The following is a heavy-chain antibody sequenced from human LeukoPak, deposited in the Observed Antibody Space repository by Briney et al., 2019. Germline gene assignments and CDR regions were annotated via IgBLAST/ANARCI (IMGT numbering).Heavy chain of an antibody. V-gene: IGHV4-59*01. CDR2: IYYSGST. J-gene: IGHJ4*02. CDR1: GGSISSYY. Sequence: SETLSLTCTVSGGSISSYYWSWFRQPPGKGLEWIGDIYYSGSTNYDPSLKSRVTISVDTSKNQFSLKLTSVTAADTAVYFCVRANHFDYWGQGTLVIVSS. CDR3: VRANHFDY.